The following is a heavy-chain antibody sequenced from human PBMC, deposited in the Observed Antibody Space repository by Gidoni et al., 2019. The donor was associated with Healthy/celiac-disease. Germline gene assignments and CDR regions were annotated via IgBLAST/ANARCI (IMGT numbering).Heavy chain of an antibody. CDR2: INHSGST. CDR3: ARGGAPSRRYCSSTSCYGWFDP. V-gene: IGHV4-34*01. J-gene: IGHJ5*02. CDR1: GGSFSGYY. Sequence: QVQLQQWGAGLLKPSETLSLTCAVYGGSFSGYYWSWIRQPPGKGLEWIGEINHSGSTNYNPSLKSRVTISVDTSKNQFSLKLSSVTAADTAVYYCARGGAPSRRYCSSTSCYGWFDPWGQGTLVTVSS. D-gene: IGHD2-2*01.